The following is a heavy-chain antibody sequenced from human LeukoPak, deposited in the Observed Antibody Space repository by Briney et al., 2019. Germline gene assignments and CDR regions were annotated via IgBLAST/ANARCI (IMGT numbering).Heavy chain of an antibody. CDR2: INPNSGGT. J-gene: IGHJ5*02. D-gene: IGHD2-15*01. CDR3: ARDIVVAVAADQTNWFDP. Sequence: GASVKVSCKASGYTFTGYYMHWVRQAPGQGLEWMGWINPNSGGTNYAQKFQGRVTMTRDTSISTAYMELSRLRSDDTAVYYCARDIVVAVAADQTNWFDPWGQGTLVTVSS. CDR1: GYTFTGYY. V-gene: IGHV1-2*02.